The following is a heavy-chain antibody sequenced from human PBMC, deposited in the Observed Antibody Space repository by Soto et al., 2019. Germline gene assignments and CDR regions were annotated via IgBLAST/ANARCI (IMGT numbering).Heavy chain of an antibody. D-gene: IGHD3-10*01. Sequence: SETLSLTCAVSGGAISSSNWWSWVRQPPGKGLEWSGEIYHSGSTNYNPSLKSRVTISVDKSKTQFSLKLSSVTAADTAVYYCARASRAYYYGSGSYYNGHWFDPWGKGTLVT. J-gene: IGHJ5*02. CDR3: ARASRAYYYGSGSYYNGHWFDP. CDR2: IYHSGST. CDR1: GGAISSSNW. V-gene: IGHV4-4*02.